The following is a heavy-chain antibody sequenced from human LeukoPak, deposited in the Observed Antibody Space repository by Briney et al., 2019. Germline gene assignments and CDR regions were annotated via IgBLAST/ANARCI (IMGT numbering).Heavy chain of an antibody. J-gene: IGHJ5*02. CDR1: GGSVSTTNYY. D-gene: IGHD2-15*01. CDR3: ARGTYCSGGTCHSSNWFDP. CDR2: VYSSGST. V-gene: IGHV4-61*01. Sequence: PSETLSLTCSVSGGSVSTTNYYWSWIRQPPGKGLEWIGYVYSSGSTKYNPSLKSPVTISLDTSKNQFSLKLNSVTAADTAVYYCARGTYCSGGTCHSSNWFDPWGQGTLVTVSS.